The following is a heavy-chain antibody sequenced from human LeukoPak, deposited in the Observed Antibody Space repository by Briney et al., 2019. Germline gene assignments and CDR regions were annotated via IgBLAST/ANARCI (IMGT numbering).Heavy chain of an antibody. V-gene: IGHV3-15*01. CDR2: IKSKTDGGTT. CDR1: GFTFSNYP. Sequence: GGSLRLSCAAFGFTFSNYPMNWVRQAPGRGLEWVGRIKSKTDGGTTEYAAPVKGRFTISRDDSKNTLYLQMYNLKTEDTALYYCTNMAYYYDSSGYYWYYFDYWGQGTLVTVSS. D-gene: IGHD3-22*01. CDR3: TNMAYYYDSSGYYWYYFDY. J-gene: IGHJ4*02.